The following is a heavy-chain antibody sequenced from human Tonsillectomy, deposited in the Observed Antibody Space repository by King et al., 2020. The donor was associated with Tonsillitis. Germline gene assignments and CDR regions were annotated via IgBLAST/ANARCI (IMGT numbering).Heavy chain of an antibody. CDR1: GFTFSSYG. V-gene: IGHV3-33*08. D-gene: IGHD1-26*01. Sequence: VQLVESGGGVVQPGRSLRLSCAASGFTFSSYGMHWARQAPGKGLEWVAVIWYDGSNKYYADSVKGRFTISRDNSKNTLYLQMNSLRAEDTAVYYCARDPPSIVGASPYWGQGTLVTVSS. J-gene: IGHJ4*02. CDR2: IWYDGSNK. CDR3: ARDPPSIVGASPY.